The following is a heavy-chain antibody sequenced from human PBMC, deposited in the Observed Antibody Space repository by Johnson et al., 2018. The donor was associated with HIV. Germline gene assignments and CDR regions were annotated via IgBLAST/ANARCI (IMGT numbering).Heavy chain of an antibody. J-gene: IGHJ3*02. CDR3: ARDFTAVYCGGDCYAFDI. V-gene: IGHV3-20*04. CDR1: GFSFDDYG. D-gene: IGHD2-21*02. CDR2: IDWNGGST. Sequence: VQLVESGGGVVRPGGSLKLSCAASGFSFDDYGMSWVRQPPGKGLEWVSGIDWNGGSTSYADSVKGRVTISRDNAKNSLYLQMNSLRAEDTAVYYCARDFTAVYCGGDCYAFDIWGQGTMLTVSS.